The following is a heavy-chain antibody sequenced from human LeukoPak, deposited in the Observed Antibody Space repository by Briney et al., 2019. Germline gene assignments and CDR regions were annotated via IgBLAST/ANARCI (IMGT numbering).Heavy chain of an antibody. CDR2: IIPIFGTT. V-gene: IGHV1-69*06. CDR3: ARIVGATGGES. CDR1: VGTFSNYV. Sequence: ASVKVSCKASVGTFSNYVISWVRQAPGQGLEWMGGIIPIFGTTNYAQKSQGRVTITADKSTSTAYMELSSLRYEDTAVYYCARIVGATGGESWGQGTMVTVSS. J-gene: IGHJ3*01. D-gene: IGHD1-26*01.